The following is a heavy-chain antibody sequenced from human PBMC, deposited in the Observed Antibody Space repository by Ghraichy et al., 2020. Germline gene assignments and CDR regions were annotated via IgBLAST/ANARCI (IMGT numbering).Heavy chain of an antibody. Sequence: SVKVSCKVSGGTFSSYAISWVRQAPGQVLEWMGRIIPILGIAHYAQKFQGRVPITADKSTSTAYMELSSLRSEDTAVYYCARQSSGWYGGYFDLWGRGTLVTVSS. CDR3: ARQSSGWYGGYFDL. D-gene: IGHD6-19*01. CDR1: GGTFSSYA. CDR2: IIPILGIA. J-gene: IGHJ2*01. V-gene: IGHV1-69*04.